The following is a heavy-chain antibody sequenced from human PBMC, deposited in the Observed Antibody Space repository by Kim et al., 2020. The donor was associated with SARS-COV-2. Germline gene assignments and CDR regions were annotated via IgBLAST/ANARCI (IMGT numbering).Heavy chain of an antibody. J-gene: IGHJ3*02. D-gene: IGHD3-16*01. Sequence: GGSLRLSCATYGFSFSAYDMNWVRQAPGKGLEWLPFITKRSDTIFYADSVRGRFTISRDNAKNSLYLQMNSLRDEDTAVYFCVRDRMGGAFDIWGQGTMVTVSS. CDR2: ITKRSDTI. V-gene: IGHV3-48*02. CDR3: VRDRMGGAFDI. CDR1: GFSFSAYD.